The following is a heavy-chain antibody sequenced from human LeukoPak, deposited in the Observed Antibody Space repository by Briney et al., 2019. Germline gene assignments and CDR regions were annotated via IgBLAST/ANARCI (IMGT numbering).Heavy chain of an antibody. Sequence: GRSLRLSCAASGFTFSSYVMHWVRQAPGKGLEWVAVISYDGSNKYYADSVKGRFTISRDNSKNTLYLQMNSLRAEDTAVYYCAKFNTVSGGFDYWGQGTLVTVSS. CDR3: AKFNTVSGGFDY. CDR2: ISYDGSNK. D-gene: IGHD4-17*01. J-gene: IGHJ4*02. CDR1: GFTFSSYV. V-gene: IGHV3-30*18.